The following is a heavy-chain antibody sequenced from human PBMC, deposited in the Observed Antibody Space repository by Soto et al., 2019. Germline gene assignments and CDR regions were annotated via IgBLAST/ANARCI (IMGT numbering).Heavy chain of an antibody. CDR1: GYTFTNFD. CDR2: MNPNNTYT. V-gene: IGHV1-8*01. D-gene: IGHD1-26*01. J-gene: IGHJ4*02. CDR3: ARGLGPWERNHDY. Sequence: QVQLVQSGAEVKKPGASVKVSCKASGYTFTNFDINWVRQATGQGLEWMGSMNPNNTYTAYAQNFQGRVAMTMNTSISTAYMELSSLRSEDTAVYYCARGLGPWERNHDYWGQGTLVTVSS.